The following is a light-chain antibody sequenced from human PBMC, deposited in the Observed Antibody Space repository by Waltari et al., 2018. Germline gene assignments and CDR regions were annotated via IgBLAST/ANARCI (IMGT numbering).Light chain of an antibody. V-gene: IGLV3-21*04. CDR3: QVWHPDIDPGV. CDR2: YDR. CDR1: NIGTYS. Sequence: SYVVTQPPSVSVAPGETATITCGGDNIGTYSVHWYQQKAGQAPVLVIFYDRDRPSGIPARFSGSNSGNTATLTITSVEAGDEARYYCQVWHPDIDPGVFGTGTEVTVL. J-gene: IGLJ1*01.